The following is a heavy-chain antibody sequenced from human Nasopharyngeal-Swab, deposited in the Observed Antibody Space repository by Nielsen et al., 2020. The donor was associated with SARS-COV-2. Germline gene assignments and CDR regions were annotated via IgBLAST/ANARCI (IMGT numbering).Heavy chain of an antibody. CDR2: IYHSGST. CDR1: GGSISSGGYS. J-gene: IGHJ5*02. V-gene: IGHV4-30-2*01. D-gene: IGHD3-10*01. Sequence: SETLSLTCAVSGGSISSGGYSWSWIRQPPGKGLEGIGYIYHSGSTYYNPSLKSRVTISVDRSKNQFSLKLSSVTAADTAVYYCARGRVGVREVNGWFDPWGQGTLVTVSS. CDR3: ARGRVGVREVNGWFDP.